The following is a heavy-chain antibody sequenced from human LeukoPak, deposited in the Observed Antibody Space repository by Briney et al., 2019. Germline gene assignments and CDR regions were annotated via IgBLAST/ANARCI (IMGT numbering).Heavy chain of an antibody. V-gene: IGHV3-23*01. CDR3: AKRGYAYYFDY. CDR2: ISGSGGST. J-gene: IGHJ4*02. D-gene: IGHD3-22*01. Sequence: GGSLRLSCAASGFTFSSYAMSWVRQTPGKGLEWVSAISGSGGSTYYADSVKGRFTISRDNSKNTLYLQMNSLRAEDTVVYYCAKRGYAYYFDYWGQGTLVTVSS. CDR1: GFTFSSYA.